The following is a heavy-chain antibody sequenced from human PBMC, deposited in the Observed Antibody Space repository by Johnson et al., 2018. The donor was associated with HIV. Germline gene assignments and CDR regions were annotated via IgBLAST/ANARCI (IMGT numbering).Heavy chain of an antibody. CDR1: GFTFSRYA. CDR3: ARDPEYCSGGSCYVAFDI. Sequence: VQLVESGGGVVQPGRSLRLSCAASGFTFSRYAMHWVRQAPGKGLEWVSYISSSGSTIYYADSVKGRFTISRDNAKNSLYLQMNSLRAEDTAVYYCARDPEYCSGGSCYVAFDIWGQGTMVTVSS. V-gene: IGHV3-48*03. J-gene: IGHJ3*02. CDR2: ISSSGSTI. D-gene: IGHD2-15*01.